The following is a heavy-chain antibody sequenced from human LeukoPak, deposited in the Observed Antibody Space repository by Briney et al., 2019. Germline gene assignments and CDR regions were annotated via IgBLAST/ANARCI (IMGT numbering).Heavy chain of an antibody. J-gene: IGHJ3*02. V-gene: IGHV1-2*02. CDR1: GYTFTGYY. D-gene: IGHD3-9*01. CDR3: ARGGLDILTGSDAFDI. CDR2: INPNSGGT. Sequence: GASVKVSCKASGYTFTGYYMHWVRQAPGQGLEWMGWINPNSGGTNYAQKFQGRVTMTRDTSISTAYMELSRLRSDATAVYYCARGGLDILTGSDAFDIWGQGTMVTVSS.